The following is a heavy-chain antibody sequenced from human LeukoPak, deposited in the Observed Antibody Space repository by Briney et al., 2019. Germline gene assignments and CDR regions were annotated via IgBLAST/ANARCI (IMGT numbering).Heavy chain of an antibody. D-gene: IGHD3-10*01. CDR2: IYPGDSDT. CDR3: ARGDYYGSGSYGNFDP. Sequence: GESLKISCKGSGYSFTSYWIGWVRQMPGKGLEWMGIIYPGDSDTRYSPSFQGQVTISADKSISTAYLQWSSLKASDTAMYYCARGDYYGSGSYGNFDPWGQGTLVTVSS. J-gene: IGHJ5*02. V-gene: IGHV5-51*01. CDR1: GYSFTSYW.